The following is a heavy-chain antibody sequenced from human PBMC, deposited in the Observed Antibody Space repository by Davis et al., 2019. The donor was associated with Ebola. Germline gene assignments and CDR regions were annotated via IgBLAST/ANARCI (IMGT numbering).Heavy chain of an antibody. V-gene: IGHV1-18*04. CDR2: ISAYNGNT. D-gene: IGHD3-10*01. CDR3: ARLWFGELTIHSYYYYYMDV. Sequence: ASVKVSCKASGYTFTSYGISWVRQAPGQGLEWMGWISAYNGNTNYAQKLQGRVTMTTDTSTSTAYMELRSLRSDDTAVYYCARLWFGELTIHSYYYYYMDVWGKGTTVTVSS. CDR1: GYTFTSYG. J-gene: IGHJ6*03.